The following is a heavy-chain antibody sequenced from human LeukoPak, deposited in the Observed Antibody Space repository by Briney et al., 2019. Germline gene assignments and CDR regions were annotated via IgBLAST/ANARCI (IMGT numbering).Heavy chain of an antibody. V-gene: IGHV4-59*01. CDR1: GGSISSYY. Sequence: MPSETLSLTCTVSGGSISSYYWSWIRQPPGKGLEWIGYIYYSGSTNYNPSLKSRVTISVDTSKNQFSLKLSSVSAADTAVYYCARDKGLAFDYWGQGTLVTVSS. CDR2: IYYSGST. D-gene: IGHD3/OR15-3a*01. CDR3: ARDKGLAFDY. J-gene: IGHJ4*02.